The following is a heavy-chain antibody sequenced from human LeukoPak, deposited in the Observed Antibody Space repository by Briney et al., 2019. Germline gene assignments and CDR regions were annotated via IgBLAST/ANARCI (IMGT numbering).Heavy chain of an antibody. Sequence: GSLRLSCAASGFTFRSYVISWCGKALGKGMGWVSSNSNSAGSTYDADSVKGRFTISRDNSKNTLLRQMNGLRAEDTAVYYCAKEGFDSWGQGTLVTVSS. V-gene: IGHV3-23*01. CDR3: AKEGFDS. CDR2: NSNSAGST. CDR1: GFTFRSYV. J-gene: IGHJ4*02.